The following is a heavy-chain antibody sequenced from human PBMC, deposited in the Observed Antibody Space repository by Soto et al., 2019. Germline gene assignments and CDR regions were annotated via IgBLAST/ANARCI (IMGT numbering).Heavy chain of an antibody. V-gene: IGHV4-34*01. CDR3: ARARMTTVFSYYYYGMDV. J-gene: IGHJ6*02. Sequence: SETLSLTCAVYGGSFSGYYWSWIRQPPGKGLEWIGEINHSGSTNYNPSLKSRVTISVDTSKNQFSLKLSSVTAADTAVYYCARARMTTVFSYYYYGMDVWGQGTTVTAP. D-gene: IGHD4-17*01. CDR2: INHSGST. CDR1: GGSFSGYY.